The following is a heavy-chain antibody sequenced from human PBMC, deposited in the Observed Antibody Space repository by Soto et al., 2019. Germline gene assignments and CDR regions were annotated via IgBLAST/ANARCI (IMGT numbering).Heavy chain of an antibody. V-gene: IGHV1-69*13. D-gene: IGHD2-2*01. CDR1: GGTFSSYA. Sequence: SVKVSCKASGGTFSSYAISWVRQAPGQGLEWMGGIIPIFGTANYAQKFQGRVTITADESTSTAYMELSSLRSEDTAVYYCAREPVPQRYQNYGMDVWGQGTTVTVS. CDR3: AREPVPQRYQNYGMDV. CDR2: IIPIFGTA. J-gene: IGHJ6*02.